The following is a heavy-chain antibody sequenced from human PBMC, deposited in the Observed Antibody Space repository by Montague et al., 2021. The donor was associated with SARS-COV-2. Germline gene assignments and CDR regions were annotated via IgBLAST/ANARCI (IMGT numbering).Heavy chain of an antibody. CDR3: ARGVSYGSGFLSK. J-gene: IGHJ4*02. D-gene: IGHD3-10*01. V-gene: IGHV4-31*03. CDR1: GDSISGSRHF. Sequence: TLSLTCNVSGDSISGSRHFWNWIRQHPGKGLDWIGYIYHTGTTHYRPSLKSRATLSVDTSQNQFSLKLNSMTAADTAIYYCARGVSYGSGFLSKWGPGTLVIVSS. CDR2: IYHTGTT.